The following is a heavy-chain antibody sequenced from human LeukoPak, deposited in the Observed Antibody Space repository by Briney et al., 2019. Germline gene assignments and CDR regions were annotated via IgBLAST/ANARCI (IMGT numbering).Heavy chain of an antibody. D-gene: IGHD3-10*01. J-gene: IGHJ4*02. CDR2: ISVTVTTT. CDR1: GFTFSSYT. Sequence: GSLRLSCAASGFTFSSYTLTWVRQAPGKGLEWLSSISVTVTTTYYADSVKCRFTISRDNSKNTLYLHMNNMGAEDTAVYYCTKTISGSNGVSDFWGQGSLVSVSS. CDR3: TKTISGSNGVSDF. V-gene: IGHV3-23*01.